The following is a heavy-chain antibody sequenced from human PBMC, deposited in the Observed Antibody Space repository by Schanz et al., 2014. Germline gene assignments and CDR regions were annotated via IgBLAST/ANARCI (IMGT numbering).Heavy chain of an antibody. CDR3: AREDRYYHGLDV. Sequence: QLQLQESGSGLVKPSQTLSLTCAVSGGSISRGFYSWNWIRQPPGSGLEWIGCIYYSGRTYYNPSPKPRVTFSIDRSKDLFSLGLNPVTAADTAVYYCAREDRYYHGLDVWGQGTTVTVS. J-gene: IGHJ6*02. V-gene: IGHV4-30-2*01. CDR1: GGSISRGFYS. CDR2: IYYSGRT.